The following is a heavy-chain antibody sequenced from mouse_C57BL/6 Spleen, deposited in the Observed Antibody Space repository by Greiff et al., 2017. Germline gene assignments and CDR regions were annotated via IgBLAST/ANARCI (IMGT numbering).Heavy chain of an antibody. CDR1: GYTFTSYW. Sequence: QVQLQQPGAELVKPGASVKMSCKASGYTFTSYWITWVKQRPGQGLEWIGDIYPGSGSTNYNEKFKSKATLTVDTSSSTAYMQLSSLTSEDSAVYYCARRKDSNYLYYYAMDDWGQGTSVTVSS. V-gene: IGHV1-55*01. D-gene: IGHD2-5*01. CDR2: IYPGSGST. J-gene: IGHJ4*01. CDR3: ARRKDSNYLYYYAMDD.